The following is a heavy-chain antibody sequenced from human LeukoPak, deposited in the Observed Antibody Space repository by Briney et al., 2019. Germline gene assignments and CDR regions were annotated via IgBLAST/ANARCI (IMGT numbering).Heavy chain of an antibody. D-gene: IGHD3-9*01. Sequence: QTGGSLRLSCAASGYTFSSCAMSWVRQAPGKGLEWVSAISINGGSTYYADSVKGRFTISRDNAKNSLYLQMNSLRAEDTAVYYCARDSGYDILSPMDVWGQGTTVTVSS. CDR3: ARDSGYDILSPMDV. J-gene: IGHJ6*02. CDR2: ISINGGST. V-gene: IGHV3-23*01. CDR1: GYTFSSCA.